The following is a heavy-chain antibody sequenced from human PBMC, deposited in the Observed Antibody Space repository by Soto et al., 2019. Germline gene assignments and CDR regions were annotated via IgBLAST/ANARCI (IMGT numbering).Heavy chain of an antibody. D-gene: IGHD6-19*01. CDR1: GLTFKNHA. J-gene: IGHJ2*01. V-gene: IGHV3-23*01. Sequence: EVQLLESGGGLVQPGGSLRLSCAASGLTFKNHAMGWVRQAPGKGLEWLSSVTGSGVITYYAQSVKGRFTISRDNSKNTTYLQMNSLRAEDTAVYFCAKALGSGWSYWNFDLWGRGTLVTVSS. CDR3: AKALGSGWSYWNFDL. CDR2: VTGSGVIT.